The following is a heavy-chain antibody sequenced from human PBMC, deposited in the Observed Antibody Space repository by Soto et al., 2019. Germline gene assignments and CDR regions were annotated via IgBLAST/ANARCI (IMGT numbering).Heavy chain of an antibody. CDR1: GGSITSGDYY. CDR2: ISYSGST. CDR3: AGWAGVGVAGMDV. V-gene: IGHV4-30-4*01. Sequence: QVQLQESGPRLVKPSQTLSLTCTVSGGSITSGDYYWSWIRQPPGKGLEWVGYISYSGSTDYNPSLQSRIPIKMDTAKSQISLQLNSVTAAAAAVYFWAGWAGVGVAGMDVWGQGTTVTVSS. D-gene: IGHD3-16*01. J-gene: IGHJ6*02.